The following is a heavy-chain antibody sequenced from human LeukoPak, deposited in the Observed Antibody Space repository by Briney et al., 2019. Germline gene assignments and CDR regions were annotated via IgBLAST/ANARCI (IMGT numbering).Heavy chain of an antibody. D-gene: IGHD1-1*01. V-gene: IGHV3-7*01. CDR1: GYSFTSYW. CDR2: INQDGSDK. Sequence: GESLKSSCKGSGYSFTSYWIGWVRQMPGKGLEWVANINQDGSDKYYVDSVKGRFTISRDNAKNSLYLQMNSLRAEDTAMYYCVRDFSLTRLERPFDYWGQGALVTVSS. CDR3: VRDFSLTRLERPFDY. J-gene: IGHJ4*02.